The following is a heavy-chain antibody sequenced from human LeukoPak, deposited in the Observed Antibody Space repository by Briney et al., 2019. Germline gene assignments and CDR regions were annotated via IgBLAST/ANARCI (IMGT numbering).Heavy chain of an antibody. CDR1: GFTFSTYT. D-gene: IGHD3-10*02. CDR2: ITTSSSYI. CDR3: AELGITVIGGV. V-gene: IGHV3-21*01. J-gene: IGHJ6*04. Sequence: GGSLRLSCAASGFTFSTYTMNWVRQAPGKGLEWVSSITTSSSYIYYADSVKGRFTISRDNAKNSLYLQMNSLRAEDTAVYYCAELGITVIGGVWGKGTTVTISS.